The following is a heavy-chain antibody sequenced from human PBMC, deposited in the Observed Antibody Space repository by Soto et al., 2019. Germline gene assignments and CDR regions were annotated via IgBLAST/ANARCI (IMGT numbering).Heavy chain of an antibody. Sequence: GASVKVSCKASGYTFTGYYMHWVRQAPGQGLEWAGWINPNSGATTYAQKFQGRVTMTRDTSIITAHMELSRLRSDDTAMYYCARDMVSTIGDFDYWGQGTLVTVSS. D-gene: IGHD3-16*01. CDR1: GYTFTGYY. V-gene: IGHV1-2*02. CDR2: INPNSGAT. J-gene: IGHJ4*02. CDR3: ARDMVSTIGDFDY.